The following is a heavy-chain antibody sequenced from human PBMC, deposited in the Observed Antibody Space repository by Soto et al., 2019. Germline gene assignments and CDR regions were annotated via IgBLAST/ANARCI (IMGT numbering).Heavy chain of an antibody. V-gene: IGHV1-8*01. CDR1: GYTFTSYD. CDR3: ARAQANYGMDV. J-gene: IGHJ6*02. Sequence: QVQLVQSGAEVKKPGASVKVSCKASGYTFTSYDINWVRQATGQGLEWMGWMNPNSANTDYAQKFQGRVTMTRNTSISTAYIELTSLSSADPAVYYYARAQANYGMDVWGQGTTVTVSS. CDR2: MNPNSANT.